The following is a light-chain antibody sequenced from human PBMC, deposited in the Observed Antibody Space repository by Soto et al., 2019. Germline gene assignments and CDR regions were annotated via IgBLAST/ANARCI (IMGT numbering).Light chain of an antibody. V-gene: IGKV3-15*01. CDR3: QQYNNWPLT. Sequence: EIMMTQSPATLSVSPGERATLSCRASQSVSSNLAWYQQKPGQPPRLLIYGASTRATGIPARFSGSGSGTECTLTISSLLSEDFATYYCQQYNNWPLTFGGGTKVEIK. J-gene: IGKJ4*01. CDR1: QSVSSN. CDR2: GAS.